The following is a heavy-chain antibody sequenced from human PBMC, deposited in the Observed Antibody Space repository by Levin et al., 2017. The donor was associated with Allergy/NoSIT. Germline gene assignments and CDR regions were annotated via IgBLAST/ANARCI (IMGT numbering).Heavy chain of an antibody. Sequence: ESLKISCAVYGGSFSGYYWSWIRQPPGKGLEWIGEINHSGSTNYNPSLKSRVTISVDTSKNQFSLKLSSVTAADTAVYYCARVGYSSGWNDAFDIWGQGTMVTVSS. CDR2: INHSGST. V-gene: IGHV4-34*01. D-gene: IGHD6-19*01. CDR1: GGSFSGYY. J-gene: IGHJ3*02. CDR3: ARVGYSSGWNDAFDI.